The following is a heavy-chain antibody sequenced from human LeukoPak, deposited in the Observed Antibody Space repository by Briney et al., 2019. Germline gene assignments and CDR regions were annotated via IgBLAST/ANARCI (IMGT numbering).Heavy chain of an antibody. D-gene: IGHD3-10*01. V-gene: IGHV4-34*01. Sequence: SETLSLTCAVYGGSFSGYYWSWLRQPSGKGLEWMGEINHSGRTNSNPSLKSGVTISVDTSKNQFSLKLSSVTAADTAVYDCAREAYYYGSESYYPFDYWGQGTLVTVSS. CDR3: AREAYYYGSESYYPFDY. CDR2: INHSGRT. CDR1: GGSFSGYY. J-gene: IGHJ4*02.